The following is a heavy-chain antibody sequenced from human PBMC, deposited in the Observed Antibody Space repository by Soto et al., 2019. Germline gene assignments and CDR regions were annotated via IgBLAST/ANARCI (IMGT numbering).Heavy chain of an antibody. CDR2: ITDTGVST. J-gene: IGHJ4*02. V-gene: IGHV3-23*01. D-gene: IGHD2-21*01. CDR3: AKDTPVVMFLFDS. CDR1: EFTFYTYA. Sequence: EVQLLESGGGLVQPGGSLRLSCTASEFTFYTYAMTWVRQAPGKGLEWVSSITDTGVSTYYADSVKGRFTISRDNSRSTLYLQMNSLRTDDTAVYYCAKDTPVVMFLFDSWGRGTLVTVSS.